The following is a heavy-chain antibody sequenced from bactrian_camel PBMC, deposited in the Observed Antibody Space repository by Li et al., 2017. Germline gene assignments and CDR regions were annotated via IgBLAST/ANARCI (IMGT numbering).Heavy chain of an antibody. CDR1: GFTFSNYY. J-gene: IGHJ6*01. D-gene: IGHD4*01. CDR2: IFSDGSNT. CDR3: ATTRSYPSDNDYLRCGRFGF. V-gene: IGHV3-2*01. Sequence: QVQLVESGGGLVQPGGSLRLSCAASGFTFSNYYMSWVRQAPGKGLEWVSTIFSDGSNTYYADSVKGRFTISRDNAKNTVYLQMLHLKPEDTAIYYCATTRSYPSDNDYLRCGRFGFFGQGTQVTVS.